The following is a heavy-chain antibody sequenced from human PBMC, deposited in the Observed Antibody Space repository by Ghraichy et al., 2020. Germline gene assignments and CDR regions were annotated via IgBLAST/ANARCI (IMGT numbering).Heavy chain of an antibody. V-gene: IGHV3-33*01. D-gene: IGHD2-21*01. CDR2: IGHDGTYL. CDR1: GFTFRVYG. CDR3: ARDLRIGSYYDY. J-gene: IGHJ4*02. Sequence: GGSLRLSCAASGFTFRVYGMHWVRQAPGKGLEWVATIGHDGTYLHYPDSLKGRFTVSRDNSKNSLYLQMNSLRAEDTAVYYCARDLRIGSYYDYWGQGTLVTVSS.